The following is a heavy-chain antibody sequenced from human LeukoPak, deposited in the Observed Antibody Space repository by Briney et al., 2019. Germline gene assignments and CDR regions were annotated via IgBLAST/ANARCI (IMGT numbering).Heavy chain of an antibody. CDR1: GYTFTGYY. CDR2: INPSSGGT. D-gene: IGHD2-21*02. CDR3: ARIPSDASFDI. V-gene: IGHV1-2*02. Sequence: ASVKVSCKASGYTFTGYYMHWVRQAPGQGLEWMGWINPSSGGTNYAQRFQGRVTMTRDTSISTAYMELSRLRSDDTAVYYCARIPSDASFDIWGQGTMVTVSS. J-gene: IGHJ3*02.